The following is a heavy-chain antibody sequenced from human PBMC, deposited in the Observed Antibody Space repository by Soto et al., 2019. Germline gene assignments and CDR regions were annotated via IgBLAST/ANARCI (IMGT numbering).Heavy chain of an antibody. CDR2: IDPSDSYT. D-gene: IGHD3-10*01. CDR1: GYSFTSYW. Sequence: PGESLKISCKGSGYSFTSYWISWVRQMPGKGLEWMGRIDPSDSYTNYSPSFQGHVTISADKSISTAYLQWSSLKASDTAMYYCARAVNGYYGSGTINWFDPWGQGTLVTVSS. J-gene: IGHJ5*02. V-gene: IGHV5-10-1*01. CDR3: ARAVNGYYGSGTINWFDP.